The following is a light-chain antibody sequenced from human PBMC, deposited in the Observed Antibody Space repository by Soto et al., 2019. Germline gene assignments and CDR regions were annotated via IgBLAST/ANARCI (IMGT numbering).Light chain of an antibody. CDR3: SSFTSDSALDV. J-gene: IGLJ1*01. V-gene: IGLV2-14*01. Sequence: QSALTQPASVSGSPGQSITISCTGTSSDIGAYNFVSWYQHHPGKAPKLIIYEVSYRPSGVSNRFSGSKSGNSASLTISGLQADDEADYYCSSFTSDSALDVFGPGTKVTVL. CDR1: SSDIGAYNF. CDR2: EVS.